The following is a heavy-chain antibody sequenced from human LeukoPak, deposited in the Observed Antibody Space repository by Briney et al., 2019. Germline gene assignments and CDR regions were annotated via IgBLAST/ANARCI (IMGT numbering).Heavy chain of an antibody. V-gene: IGHV3-48*02. J-gene: IGHJ4*02. CDR3: ARTPSGSYSRFDY. CDR1: GFTFSSYS. D-gene: IGHD1-26*01. CDR2: ISSSSSTI. Sequence: PGGSLRLSCAASGFTFSSYSMNWVRQAPGKGPEWVSYISSSSSTIYYADSVKGRFTISRDNAKNSLYLQMNSLRDEDTAVYYCARTPSGSYSRFDYWGQGTLVTVSS.